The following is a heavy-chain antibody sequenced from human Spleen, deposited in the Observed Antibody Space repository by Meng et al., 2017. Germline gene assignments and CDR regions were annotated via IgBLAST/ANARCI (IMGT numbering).Heavy chain of an antibody. J-gene: IGHJ3*02. CDR3: ARPARKYNSGWYSAFDI. CDR1: GYSFATYW. Sequence: GGSLRLSCQGFGYSFATYWIGWVRQTPGKGLEWMGIIHPSDSDIRYSPSFQGQVTISADKSTSTAYLQWSSLKASDTAMYYCARPARKYNSGWYSAFDIWGQGTMVTVSS. D-gene: IGHD6-19*01. V-gene: IGHV5-51*01. CDR2: IHPSDSDI.